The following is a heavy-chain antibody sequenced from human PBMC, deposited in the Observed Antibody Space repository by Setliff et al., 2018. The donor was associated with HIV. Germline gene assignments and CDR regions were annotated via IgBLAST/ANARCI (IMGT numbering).Heavy chain of an antibody. Sequence: SETLSLTCSVSTDSISNFHWSWRRQRAGKGLEWIGRIFGSGTTHYNPTLKSRVTMSIDMAKNQFSLKLNSVTAADTAVYFCAGDRSKYGTGSSAYNWFDPWGLGTLVTVSS. V-gene: IGHV4-4*07. D-gene: IGHD3-16*01. J-gene: IGHJ5*02. CDR1: TDSISNFH. CDR2: IFGSGTT. CDR3: AGDRSKYGTGSSAYNWFDP.